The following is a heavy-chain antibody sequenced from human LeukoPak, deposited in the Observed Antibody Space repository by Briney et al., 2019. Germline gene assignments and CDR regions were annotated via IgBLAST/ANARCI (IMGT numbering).Heavy chain of an antibody. J-gene: IGHJ4*02. D-gene: IGHD6-19*01. V-gene: IGHV1-69*04. CDR1: GGTFSSYA. Sequence: SVKVSCKASGGTFSSYAISWVRQAPGQGLEWMGRIIPILGIANYAQKFQGRVTITADKSTSTDYMELSSLRSEDTAVYYCARDGIAVAGTFDYWGQGTLVTVSS. CDR2: IIPILGIA. CDR3: ARDGIAVAGTFDY.